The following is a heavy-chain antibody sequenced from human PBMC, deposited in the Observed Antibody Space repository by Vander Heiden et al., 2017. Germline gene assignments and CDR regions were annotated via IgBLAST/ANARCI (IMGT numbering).Heavy chain of an antibody. CDR3: ARDLLVGAPLPPDY. Sequence: QVQLVQSGAEVKKPGASVKVSCQASGYTFPGHYMHWVRQAPGQGLEWMGWINPNSGGTNYAQKFQGRVTMTRDTSISTACMELSRLRSDDTAVYYCARDLLVGAPLPPDYWGQGTLVTVSS. CDR1: GYTFPGHY. D-gene: IGHD1-26*01. V-gene: IGHV1-2*02. CDR2: INPNSGGT. J-gene: IGHJ4*02.